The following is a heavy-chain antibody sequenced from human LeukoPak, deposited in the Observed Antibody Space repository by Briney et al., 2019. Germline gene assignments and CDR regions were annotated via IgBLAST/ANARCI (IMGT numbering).Heavy chain of an antibody. CDR1: GFTFCSYA. J-gene: IGHJ5*02. V-gene: IGHV3-30-3*01. Sequence: GGSLRLSCAASGFTFCSYAMHWVRQAPGKGLEWVAVISYDGSNKYYADSVKGRFTISRDNSKNTLYLQMNSLRAEDTAVYYCARGQPVTMVRGVAYNWFDPWGQGTLVTVSS. CDR3: ARGQPVTMVRGVAYNWFDP. D-gene: IGHD3-10*01. CDR2: ISYDGSNK.